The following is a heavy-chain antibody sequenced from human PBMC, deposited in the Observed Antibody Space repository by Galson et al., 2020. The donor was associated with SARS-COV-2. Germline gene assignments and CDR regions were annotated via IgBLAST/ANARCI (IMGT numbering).Heavy chain of an antibody. Sequence: SVKVSCKASGGTFSSYAISWVRQAPGQGLEWMGGIIPIFGTANYAQKFQGRVTITADESTSTAYMELSSLRSEDTAVYYCARCEDGDGYLHALGEDAFDIWGQGTMVTVSS. V-gene: IGHV1-69*13. J-gene: IGHJ3*02. CDR3: ARCEDGDGYLHALGEDAFDI. CDR1: GGTFSSYA. CDR2: IIPIFGTA. D-gene: IGHD5-12*01.